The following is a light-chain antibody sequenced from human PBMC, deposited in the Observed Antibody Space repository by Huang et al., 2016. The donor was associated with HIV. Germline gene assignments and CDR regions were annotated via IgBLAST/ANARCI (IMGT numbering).Light chain of an antibody. Sequence: DIQMTQSPSSLSASVGDRVTITCRASQSISSYLNWSQQKPGKAPKLLIYAASSLQSGVPSRFSGSGSVTDFTLTISSLHPEDFATYYCQQSYSTPLMYTFGQGTKLEIK. V-gene: IGKV1-39*01. CDR1: QSISSY. CDR2: AAS. J-gene: IGKJ2*01. CDR3: QQSYSTPLMYT.